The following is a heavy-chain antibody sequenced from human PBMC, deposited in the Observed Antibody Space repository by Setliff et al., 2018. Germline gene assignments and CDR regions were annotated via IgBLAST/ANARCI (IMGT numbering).Heavy chain of an antibody. CDR3: ARSPITIFGVVLHPLDY. D-gene: IGHD3-3*01. CDR1: GGSFSGYY. J-gene: IGHJ4*02. CDR2: INHSGST. V-gene: IGHV4-34*01. Sequence: SETLSLTCAVYGGSFSGYYWSWIRQPPGKGLEWIGEINHSGSTNYNPSLKSRVTISVDTSKNQFSLKPSSVTAADTAVYYCARSPITIFGVVLHPLDYWGQGTLVTVSS.